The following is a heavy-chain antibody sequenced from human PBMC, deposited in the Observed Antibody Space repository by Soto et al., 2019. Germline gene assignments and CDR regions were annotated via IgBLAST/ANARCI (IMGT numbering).Heavy chain of an antibody. D-gene: IGHD3-3*01. CDR3: ASGLAIFGVATFGY. Sequence: ASLNRSSKVTGNTPTKLSMHISLQAPGKGLEWMGGFDPEDGETIYAQKFQGRVTMTEDTSTDTAYMELSSLRSEDTAVYYCASGLAIFGVATFGYWGQGTVVIVS. CDR2: FDPEDGET. CDR1: GNTPTKLS. J-gene: IGHJ4*02. V-gene: IGHV1-24*01.